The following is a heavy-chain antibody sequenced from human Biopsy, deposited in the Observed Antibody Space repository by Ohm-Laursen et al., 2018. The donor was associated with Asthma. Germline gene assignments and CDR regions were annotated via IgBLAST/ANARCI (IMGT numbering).Heavy chain of an antibody. V-gene: IGHV1-69*01. D-gene: IGHD2-2*01. CDR2: INSVFGTT. Sequence: GSSVKVSCKPLGGTFNTYVIGWVRQAPGQGLEWMGGINSVFGTTTYPQKFQDRVTITADDSTSTVYMELSSLRSEDTAVYYCARKAGSCISRTCYSLDFWGRGTLVTVSS. CDR3: ARKAGSCISRTCYSLDF. J-gene: IGHJ4*02. CDR1: GGTFNTYV.